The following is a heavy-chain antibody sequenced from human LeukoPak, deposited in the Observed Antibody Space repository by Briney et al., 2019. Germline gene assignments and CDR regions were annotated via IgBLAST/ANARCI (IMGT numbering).Heavy chain of an antibody. D-gene: IGHD2-8*01. CDR1: GFTFSRFS. CDR3: AREGSIVPHQDLDY. Sequence: GGSLRLSCAASGFTFSRFSMNWVRQAPGKGLEWISSLNSRGNDKYYAVSVKGRFTISRDNTKNSLSLQMNSLRAEDTAVYYCAREGSIVPHQDLDYWGQGTLVTVSS. V-gene: IGHV3-21*01. CDR2: LNSRGNDK. J-gene: IGHJ4*02.